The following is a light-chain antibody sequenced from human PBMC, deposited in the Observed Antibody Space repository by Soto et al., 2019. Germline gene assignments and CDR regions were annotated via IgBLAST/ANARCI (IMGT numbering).Light chain of an antibody. J-gene: IGKJ2*01. CDR3: QQYNSPPYT. Sequence: DIQMTQSPSTLSASVGDRVTITCRASQSISTLLAWYQQKPGKAPKLLIYDASSLKNGHPARFSGSGSGTESTLAISSLQSDDFATYDYQQYNSPPYTVRQGTRLVIK. CDR1: QSISTL. V-gene: IGKV1-5*01. CDR2: DAS.